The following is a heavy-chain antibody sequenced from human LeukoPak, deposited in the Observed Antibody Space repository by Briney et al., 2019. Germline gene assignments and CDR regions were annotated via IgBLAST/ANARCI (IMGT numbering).Heavy chain of an antibody. D-gene: IGHD3-10*01. J-gene: IGHJ3*02. V-gene: IGHV3-7*04. Sequence: PGGSLRLSCAASGFSFSTYWMSWVRQGPGKGLEWVANINEDGTEKYYVDSVKGRFTISRDNAKNSLYLQMNSLRAEDTAVYSWARANFVGSVDIWGQGTMVTVSS. CDR2: INEDGTEK. CDR1: GFSFSTYW. CDR3: ARANFVGSVDI.